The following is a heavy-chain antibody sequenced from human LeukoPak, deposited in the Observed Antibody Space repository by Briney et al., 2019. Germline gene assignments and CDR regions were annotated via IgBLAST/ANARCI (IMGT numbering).Heavy chain of an antibody. V-gene: IGHV3-30*18. Sequence: LPGGSLRLSCAASGFTFSSYGMHWVRQAPGKGLEWVAVISYDGSNKYYADSVKGRFTISRDNSKNTLYLQMNSLRAEDTAVYYCAKDSTVTTVYFQHWGQGTLATVSS. J-gene: IGHJ1*01. CDR2: ISYDGSNK. CDR3: AKDSTVTTVYFQH. D-gene: IGHD4-17*01. CDR1: GFTFSSYG.